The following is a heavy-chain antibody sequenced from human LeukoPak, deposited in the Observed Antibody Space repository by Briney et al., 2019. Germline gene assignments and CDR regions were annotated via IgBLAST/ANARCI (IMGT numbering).Heavy chain of an antibody. J-gene: IGHJ3*02. Sequence: GGSLRLSCAASGFTFSSYGMTWVRQAPGKRLEWVSSISGSGGTTYYADSVKGRFTISRDNAKNSLYLQMNSLRAEDTAVYYCARHFDYGDYEGAFDIWGQGTMVAVSS. D-gene: IGHD4-17*01. CDR3: ARHFDYGDYEGAFDI. CDR2: ISGSGGTT. V-gene: IGHV3-48*04. CDR1: GFTFSSYG.